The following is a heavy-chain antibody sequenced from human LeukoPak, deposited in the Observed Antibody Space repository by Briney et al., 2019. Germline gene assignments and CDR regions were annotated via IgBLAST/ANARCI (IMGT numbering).Heavy chain of an antibody. CDR2: IYYSGST. Sequence: SETLSLTCTVSGGSISSSSCYWGWIRQPPGKGLEWIGSIYYSGSTYYNPSLKSRVTISVDTSKNQFSLKLISVTAADTAVYYCARVLFYSSGNKSNRVDYWGQGTLVTVSS. J-gene: IGHJ4*02. CDR1: GGSISSSSCY. D-gene: IGHD6-19*01. V-gene: IGHV4-39*07. CDR3: ARVLFYSSGNKSNRVDY.